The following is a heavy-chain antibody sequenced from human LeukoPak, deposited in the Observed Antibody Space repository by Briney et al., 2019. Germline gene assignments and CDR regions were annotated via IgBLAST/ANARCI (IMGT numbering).Heavy chain of an antibody. CDR2: IDLDDSDI. CDR3: ARQILYQSVFDI. J-gene: IGHJ3*02. D-gene: IGHD2/OR15-2a*01. V-gene: IGHV5-51*01. Sequence: GESLKISCQGSGYSFPNYWIGWVRQVPGKGLEWMGLIDLDDSDIRYSPSFEGQVTISADKSISTAYLQWSSLKASDTAMYYCARQILYQSVFDIWGQGTMVTVSS. CDR1: GYSFPNYW.